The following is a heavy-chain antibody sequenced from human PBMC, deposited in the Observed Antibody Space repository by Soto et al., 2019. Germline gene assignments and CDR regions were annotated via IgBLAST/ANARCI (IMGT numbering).Heavy chain of an antibody. D-gene: IGHD6-13*01. CDR2: ICGSGGST. V-gene: IGHV3-23*01. J-gene: IGHJ4*02. Sequence: EVQLLESGGGFVQPGGSLRLSCAASGFTFSSYAMSWVRQAPGKGLEWVSAICGSGGSTYYADSVKGRFTISRDNSKNTLYLQMNSLRAEDTAVYYCAKDTNEGSSWYYFDYWGQGTLVTVSS. CDR1: GFTFSSYA. CDR3: AKDTNEGSSWYYFDY.